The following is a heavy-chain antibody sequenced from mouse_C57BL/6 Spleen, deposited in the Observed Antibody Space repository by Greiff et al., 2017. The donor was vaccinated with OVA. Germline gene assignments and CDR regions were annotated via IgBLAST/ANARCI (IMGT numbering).Heavy chain of an antibody. CDR3: AKEGGLPYFDV. CDR2: ISYDGSN. Sequence: EVQRVESGPGLVKPSQSLSLTCSVTGYSITSGYYWNWIRQFPGNKLEWMGYISYDGSNNYNPSLKNRISITRDTSKNQFFLKLNSVTTEDTATYYCAKEGGLPYFDVWGTGTTVTVSS. J-gene: IGHJ1*03. V-gene: IGHV3-6*01. CDR1: GYSITSGYY.